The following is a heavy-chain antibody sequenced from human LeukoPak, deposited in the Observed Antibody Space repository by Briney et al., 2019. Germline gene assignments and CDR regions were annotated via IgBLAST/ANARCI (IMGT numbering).Heavy chain of an antibody. D-gene: IGHD3-16*02. Sequence: PGGSLRLSCGVSGFKFSSYWMTWVRQAPGKGLEWVAYMNEDGSEIYYVDSVKGRFTISRDNAKNSLYLQMNSLRADDTAVYYCARGVYHFDYWGQRTLVTVSS. J-gene: IGHJ4*02. CDR3: ARGVYHFDY. V-gene: IGHV3-7*01. CDR2: MNEDGSEI. CDR1: GFKFSSYW.